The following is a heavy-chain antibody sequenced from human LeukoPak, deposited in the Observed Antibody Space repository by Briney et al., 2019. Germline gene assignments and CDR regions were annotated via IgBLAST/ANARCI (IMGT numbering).Heavy chain of an antibody. CDR2: IIPIFGTA. CDR3: AREKGYSSSWLDAFDI. D-gene: IGHD6-13*01. J-gene: IGHJ3*02. V-gene: IGHV1-69*13. CDR1: GGTFSSYA. Sequence: ASVKVSCKTSGGTFSSYAISWVRQAPGQGLEWMGGIIPIFGTANYAQKFQGRVTITADESTSTAYMELSSLRSEDTAVYYCAREKGYSSSWLDAFDIWGQGTMVTVSS.